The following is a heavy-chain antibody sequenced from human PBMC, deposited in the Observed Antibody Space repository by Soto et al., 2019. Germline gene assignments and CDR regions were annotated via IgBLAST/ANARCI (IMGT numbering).Heavy chain of an antibody. D-gene: IGHD2-2*01. CDR2: VSPYNGDT. J-gene: IGHJ4*02. Sequence: ASVKVSCKASGYSFTNYDISWVRQAPGQGLEWMGWVSPYNGDTNYAQKLQGRVTMTTDTSTSTDYMELRSLRSDDTAGYYCARYCSSTSCDHYFDYWGQGTLVTVSS. V-gene: IGHV1-18*01. CDR3: ARYCSSTSCDHYFDY. CDR1: GYSFTNYD.